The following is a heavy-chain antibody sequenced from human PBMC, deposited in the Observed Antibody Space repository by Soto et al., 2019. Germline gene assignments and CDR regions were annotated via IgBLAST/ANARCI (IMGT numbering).Heavy chain of an antibody. V-gene: IGHV3-49*03. CDR2: IRSKAYGGTT. J-gene: IGHJ6*02. D-gene: IGHD6-19*01. CDR1: GFTFGDYA. CDR3: TSSSVHYYYGMDV. Sequence: GGSLRLSCTASGFTFGDYAMSWFRQAPGKGLEWVGFIRSKAYGGTTEYAASVKGRFTISRDDSKSIAYLQMNSLKTEDTALYYCTSSSVHYYYGMDVWGQGTTVTVSS.